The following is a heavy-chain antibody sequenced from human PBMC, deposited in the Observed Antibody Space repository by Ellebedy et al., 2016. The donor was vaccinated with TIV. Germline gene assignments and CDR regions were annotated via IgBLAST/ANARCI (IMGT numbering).Heavy chain of an antibody. D-gene: IGHD3-3*01. J-gene: IGHJ5*02. CDR3: ASGYDFWSGYMAAGFDP. CDR2: ISSSSSYI. CDR1: GFTFSSYS. V-gene: IGHV3-21*01. Sequence: GESLKISCAASGFTFSSYSMNWVRQAPGKGLAWVSSISSSSSYIYYADSVKGRFTISRDNAKNSLYLQMNSLRAEDTAGYYCASGYDFWSGYMAAGFDPWGQGTLVTVSS.